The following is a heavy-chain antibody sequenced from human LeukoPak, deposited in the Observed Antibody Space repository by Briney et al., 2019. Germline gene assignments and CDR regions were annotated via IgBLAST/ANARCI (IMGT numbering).Heavy chain of an antibody. CDR2: IKQDGSEK. D-gene: IGHD4-17*01. V-gene: IGHV3-7*04. J-gene: IGHJ4*02. CDR3: ARTRYGEPADY. CDR1: GFTFSSYW. Sequence: GGSLRLSCAASGFTFSSYWMSWVRQAPGKGLEWVANIKQDGSEKYYVDSVKGRFTISRDNAKNSLYLQMNSLRAEDTAMYYCARTRYGEPADYWGQGTLVTVSS.